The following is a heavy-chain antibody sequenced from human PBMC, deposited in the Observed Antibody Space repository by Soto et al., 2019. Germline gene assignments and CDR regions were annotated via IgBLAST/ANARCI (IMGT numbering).Heavy chain of an antibody. CDR1: GGSISSYY. J-gene: IGHJ4*02. CDR3: ARVIAVAGPNFDY. Sequence: SETLSLTCTVSGGSISSYYWSWIRQPPGKGLEWIGYIYYSGSTNYNPSLKSRVTISVDTSKNQFSLKLSSVTAADTAVYYCARVIAVAGPNFDYWGQGTLVTVSS. V-gene: IGHV4-59*01. D-gene: IGHD6-19*01. CDR2: IYYSGST.